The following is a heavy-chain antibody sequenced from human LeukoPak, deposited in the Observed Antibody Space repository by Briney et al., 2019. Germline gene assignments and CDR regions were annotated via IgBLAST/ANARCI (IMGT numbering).Heavy chain of an antibody. Sequence: SETLSLTCTVSGGSISSYYWSWIRQPPGKGLEWIGYIYTSGSTNYNPSLKSRVTISVDTSKNQFSLKLSSVTAADTAVYYCARLEGEGEAPAAQQTPLYNWFDPWGQGTLVTVSS. J-gene: IGHJ5*02. CDR2: IYTSGST. V-gene: IGHV4-4*09. CDR1: GGSISSYY. D-gene: IGHD2-2*01. CDR3: ARLEGEGEAPAAQQTPLYNWFDP.